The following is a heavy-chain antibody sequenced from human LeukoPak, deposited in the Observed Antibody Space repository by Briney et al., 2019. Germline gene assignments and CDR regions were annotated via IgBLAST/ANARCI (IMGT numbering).Heavy chain of an antibody. CDR1: VYSISSDYY. V-gene: IGHV4-38-2*02. D-gene: IGHD6-19*01. J-gene: IGHJ5*02. CDR2: ISHSGST. Sequence: SETLSLTCAVSVYSISSDYYWGWIRQSTGKRLEWIGTISHSGSTYYNPSLKSRVTISVDKSKNQFSLKLTSVTAADTAVYYCARDRPTLSGWSWFDPWGQGTLVTVSS. CDR3: ARDRPTLSGWSWFDP.